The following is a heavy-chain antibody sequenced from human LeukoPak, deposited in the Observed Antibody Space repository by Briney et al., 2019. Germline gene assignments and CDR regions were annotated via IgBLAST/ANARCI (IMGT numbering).Heavy chain of an antibody. CDR2: IYYSGTT. Sequence: SETLSLTCTVSGASINTYYWRWIRQPPGKGLEWIGYIYYSGTTSYNPSLKTRVTISIDTSKNQFSLKLSSVTAADTAVYYCARVLRPMASQYYFDYWGQGTLVTVSS. V-gene: IGHV4-59*01. D-gene: IGHD3-10*01. CDR1: GASINTYY. CDR3: ARVLRPMASQYYFDY. J-gene: IGHJ4*02.